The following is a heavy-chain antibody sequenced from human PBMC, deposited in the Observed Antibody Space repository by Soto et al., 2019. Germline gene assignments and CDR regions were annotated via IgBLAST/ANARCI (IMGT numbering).Heavy chain of an antibody. V-gene: IGHV3-30-3*01. CDR2: ISYDGSNK. Sequence: QVQLVESGGGVVQPGRSLRLSCAASGFTFSSYAMHWVRQAPGKGLEWGAVISYDGSNKYYADSVKGRFTISRDNSKNTLYLQMNSLRAEDTAVYYCAREYRYGSPDIWGQGTMVTVSS. CDR1: GFTFSSYA. CDR3: AREYRYGSPDI. J-gene: IGHJ3*02. D-gene: IGHD5-18*01.